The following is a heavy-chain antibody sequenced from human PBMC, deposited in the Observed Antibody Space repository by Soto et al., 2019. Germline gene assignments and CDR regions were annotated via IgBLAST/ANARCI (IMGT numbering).Heavy chain of an antibody. CDR1: RGSISSYY. Sequence: PSETLSLTCTVSRGSISSYYWSCIRQPPGKGLEWIGFISYSAITNYNPSLKSRVTISVDTSKNQFSLKLTSVTAADTAVYYCARSLCSGSYTNWFDPCGQGPLVTVSS. D-gene: IGHD1-26*01. J-gene: IGHJ5*02. V-gene: IGHV4-59*01. CDR3: ARSLCSGSYTNWFDP. CDR2: ISYSAIT.